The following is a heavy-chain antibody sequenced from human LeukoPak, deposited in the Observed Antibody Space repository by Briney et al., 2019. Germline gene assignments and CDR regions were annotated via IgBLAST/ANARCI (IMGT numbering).Heavy chain of an antibody. V-gene: IGHV1-46*01. CDR1: GYTFTSYD. J-gene: IGHJ4*02. Sequence: GASVKVSCKASGYTFTSYDISWVRQAPGQGLEWMGVISPSGGSTTYAQKFQGRVTLTRDMSTSTDYLELSSLRSEDTAVYYCARAGDGYNANDYWGQGTLVTVSS. D-gene: IGHD5-24*01. CDR3: ARAGDGYNANDY. CDR2: ISPSGGST.